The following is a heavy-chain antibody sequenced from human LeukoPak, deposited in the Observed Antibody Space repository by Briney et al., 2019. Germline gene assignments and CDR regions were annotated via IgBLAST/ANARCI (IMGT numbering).Heavy chain of an antibody. CDR3: ARGTNDAFDI. CDR1: GGSVSSGGYS. V-gene: IGHV4-30-2*01. Sequence: PSETLSLTCAVSGGSVSSGGYSWSWIRQPPGKGLEWIGYIYHSGSTYYNPSLKSRVTISVDRSKNQFSLKLSSVTAADTAVYYCARGTNDAFDIWGQGTMVTVSS. D-gene: IGHD1/OR15-1a*01. J-gene: IGHJ3*02. CDR2: IYHSGST.